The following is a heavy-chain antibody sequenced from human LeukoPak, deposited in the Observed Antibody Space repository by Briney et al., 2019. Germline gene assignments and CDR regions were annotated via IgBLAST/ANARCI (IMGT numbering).Heavy chain of an antibody. CDR2: MNPNSGNT. V-gene: IGHV1-8*03. J-gene: IGHJ5*02. Sequence: ASVKVSCKASGYTFTSYDINWVRQAPGQGLEWMGWMNPNSGNTVYAQKFQGRVTITRNTSISTAYMELSRLKSDDTAVYYCARVPRRGDRFDPWGQGTLVTVSS. D-gene: IGHD3-10*01. CDR1: GYTFTSYD. CDR3: ARVPRRGDRFDP.